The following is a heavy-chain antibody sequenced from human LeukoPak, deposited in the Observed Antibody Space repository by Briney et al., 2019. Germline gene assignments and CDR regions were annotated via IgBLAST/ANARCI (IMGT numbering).Heavy chain of an antibody. V-gene: IGHV3-21*04. CDR1: GFTFSSYS. D-gene: IGHD3-10*01. CDR2: ISSSSSYI. J-gene: IGHJ4*02. CDR3: TGNYYGSGSYADFDY. Sequence: GGSLRLSCAASGFTFSSYSMNWVRQAPGKGLEWVSPISSSSSYIYYADSVKGRFTISRDDSKNTAYLQMDSLKTEDTAVYYCTGNYYGSGSYADFDYWGQGTLVTVSS.